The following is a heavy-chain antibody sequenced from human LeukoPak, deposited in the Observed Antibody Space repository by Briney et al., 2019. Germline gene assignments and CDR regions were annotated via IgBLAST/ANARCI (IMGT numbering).Heavy chain of an antibody. Sequence: ASVKVSCKASGYTFTSYDINWVRQATGQGLEWMGWMNPNSGNTGYAQKFQGRVTMTRNTSISTAYMELSSLRSEDTAGYYCARVGSGVPGTDFDFWGQGTLVTVSS. CDR1: GYTFTSYD. D-gene: IGHD6-19*01. CDR3: ARVGSGVPGTDFDF. CDR2: MNPNSGNT. V-gene: IGHV1-8*01. J-gene: IGHJ4*02.